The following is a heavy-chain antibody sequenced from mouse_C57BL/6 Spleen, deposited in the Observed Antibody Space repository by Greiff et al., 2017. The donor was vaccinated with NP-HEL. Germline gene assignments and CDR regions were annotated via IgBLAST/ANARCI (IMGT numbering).Heavy chain of an antibody. CDR3: ARSRVYYGSSYFDY. CDR1: GYTFTSYW. J-gene: IGHJ2*01. D-gene: IGHD1-1*01. CDR2: INPSNGGT. Sequence: QVQLQQSGPELVKPGASVKLSCKASGYTFTSYWMHWVKQRPGQGLEWIGNINPSNGGTNYNEKFKSKATLTVDKSSSTAYMQLSSLTSEDSAVYYCARSRVYYGSSYFDYWGQGTTLTVSS. V-gene: IGHV1-53*01.